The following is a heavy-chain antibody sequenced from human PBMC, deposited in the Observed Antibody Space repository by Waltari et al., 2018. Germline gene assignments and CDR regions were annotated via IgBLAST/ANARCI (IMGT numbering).Heavy chain of an antibody. Sequence: QVQLVQSGAEVKKPGASVTVSCKASGYTFTGSYMHWVRQAPGQGLEWMGWINPKSGGTNYAQKVQGWVTMTRDTSISTAYMELSRLRSDDTAVYYCAREMRIVGATRRPTLGYWGQGTLVTVSS. J-gene: IGHJ4*02. D-gene: IGHD1-26*01. CDR3: AREMRIVGATRRPTLGY. V-gene: IGHV1-2*04. CDR2: INPKSGGT. CDR1: GYTFTGSY.